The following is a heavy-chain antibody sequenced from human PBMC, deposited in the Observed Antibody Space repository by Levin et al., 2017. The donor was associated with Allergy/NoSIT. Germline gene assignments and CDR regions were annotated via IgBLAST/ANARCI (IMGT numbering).Heavy chain of an antibody. CDR3: VGYSYGYYSYYFMDV. Sequence: SETLSLTCTVSGGSISSSSYYWGWIRQPPGKGLEWIGNIYYSGSTYYNPSLKSRVTISVDTSKSHFSLKLSSVTAADTAVYYCVGYSYGYYSYYFMDVWGKGTTVTVSS. CDR2: IYYSGST. V-gene: IGHV4-39*02. J-gene: IGHJ6*03. D-gene: IGHD5-18*01. CDR1: GGSISSSSYY.